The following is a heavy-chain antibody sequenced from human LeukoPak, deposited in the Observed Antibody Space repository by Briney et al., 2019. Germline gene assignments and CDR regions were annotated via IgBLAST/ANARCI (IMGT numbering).Heavy chain of an antibody. CDR1: GFTLRSHH. Sequence: NPGGSLRLSFAASGFTLRSHHMRWVPQARGKGLEWVGAMCGSGVTLYYASSRKGRFTIARDTKHNSPYQQMDSMRAENTAFYCWAKEYSGYDFDFCGRGNGATVTV. CDR2: MCGSGVTL. V-gene: IGHV3-23*01. CDR3: AKEYSGYDFDFCG. D-gene: IGHD5-12*01. J-gene: IGHJ6*03.